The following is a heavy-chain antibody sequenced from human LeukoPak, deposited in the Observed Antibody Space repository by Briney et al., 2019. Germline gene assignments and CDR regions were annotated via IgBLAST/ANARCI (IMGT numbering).Heavy chain of an antibody. V-gene: IGHV3-33*08. Sequence: GGSLRLSCAASGFTFSSYDMSWVRQAPGKGLEWVAVIWYDGSNKYYADSVKGRFTISRDNSKNTLYLQMNSLRAEDTAVYYCARDRYCTNGVCQDYYYGMDVWGQGTTVTVSS. J-gene: IGHJ6*02. D-gene: IGHD2-8*01. CDR3: ARDRYCTNGVCQDYYYGMDV. CDR2: IWYDGSNK. CDR1: GFTFSSYD.